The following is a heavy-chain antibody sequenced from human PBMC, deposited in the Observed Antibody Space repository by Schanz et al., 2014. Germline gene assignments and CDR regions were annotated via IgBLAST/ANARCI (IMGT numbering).Heavy chain of an antibody. CDR3: RLWFGELYYGMDV. CDR1: GFTFSSYA. D-gene: IGHD3-10*01. CDR2: ISGSGGST. Sequence: EVQLVESGGGLVQPGGSLRFSCAASGFTFSSYAMSWVRQAPGKGLEWVSAISGSGGSTYYADSVKGRFTISRDNSKNSLSLPFLSLPSPSPSLYYCRLWFGELYYGMDVWGQGTTVTVSS. J-gene: IGHJ6*02. V-gene: IGHV3-23*04.